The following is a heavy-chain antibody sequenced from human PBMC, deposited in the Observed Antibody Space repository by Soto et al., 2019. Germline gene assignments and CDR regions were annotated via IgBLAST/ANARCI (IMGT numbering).Heavy chain of an antibody. V-gene: IGHV4-39*01. CDR2: IFNNGST. D-gene: IGHD3-16*02. CDR3: ARQFLRRPFGRLFVTAFDS. CDR1: GSSIRSSYYF. J-gene: IGHJ4*02. Sequence: PSETLSLTCTVSGSSIRSSYYFWGWIRQPPGKGLEWIGSIFNNGSTHHNPSLKSRVTISVDTSKNQFSLKLSSVTAADTAVYYCARQFLRRPFGRLFVTAFDSWGQGSLVTVSS.